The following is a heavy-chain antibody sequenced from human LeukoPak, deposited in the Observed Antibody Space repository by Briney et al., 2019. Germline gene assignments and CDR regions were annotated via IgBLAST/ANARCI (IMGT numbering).Heavy chain of an antibody. Sequence: KPSETLSLTCTVSSGSISSYYWSWIRQPPGKGLEWIGYIYYSGSTNYNPSLKSRVTISVDTSKNQFSLKLSSVTAAATAVYYCARGVRYCSSTSCPYYYYYYMDVWGKGTAVTVSS. CDR2: IYYSGST. D-gene: IGHD2-2*01. CDR3: ARGVRYCSSTSCPYYYYYYMDV. J-gene: IGHJ6*03. V-gene: IGHV4-59*01. CDR1: SGSISSYY.